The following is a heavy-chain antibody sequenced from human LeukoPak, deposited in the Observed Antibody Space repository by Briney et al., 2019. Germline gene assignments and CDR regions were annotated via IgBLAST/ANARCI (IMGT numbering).Heavy chain of an antibody. CDR1: VYTLPELS. CDR3: ATQQLVRFSLRFQQ. V-gene: IGHV1-24*01. Sequence: ASVKDSLLFSVYTLPELSIHWVRQAPGKGLEWMGRFDPEDGETIYAQKFQGRVTMTEDTSTNTAYMELSSLRSEDTAVYYCATQQLVRFSLRFQQWGAGALVTVSS. CDR2: FDPEDGET. J-gene: IGHJ1*01. D-gene: IGHD6-13*01.